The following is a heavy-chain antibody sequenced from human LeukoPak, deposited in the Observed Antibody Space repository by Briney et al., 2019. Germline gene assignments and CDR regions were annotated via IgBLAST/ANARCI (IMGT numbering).Heavy chain of an antibody. D-gene: IGHD6-19*01. CDR2: ISAYNGNT. CDR1: GYTFTSYG. CDR3: ARDLRDYEAVAGHY. V-gene: IGHV1-18*01. Sequence: ASVNVSCKASGYTFTSYGISWVRQAPGQGLEWMGWISAYNGNTNYAQKLQGRVTMTTDTSTSTAYMELRSLRSDDTAVYYCARDLRDYEAVAGHYWGQGTLVTVSS. J-gene: IGHJ4*02.